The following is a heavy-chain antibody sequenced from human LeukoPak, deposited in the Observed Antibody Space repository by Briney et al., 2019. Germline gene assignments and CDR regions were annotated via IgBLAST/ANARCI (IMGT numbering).Heavy chain of an antibody. Sequence: GESLKISCNGSGYSFTSYCIGWVRQMPRKGLECMGIIYPGDSDTRYSPSFQGQFTISADKSISTAYLQLNSQKASDNAMYYCAIRTGMAVDYWGQGTLVTVSS. CDR3: AIRTGMAVDY. CDR1: GYSFTSYC. V-gene: IGHV5-51*01. CDR2: IYPGDSDT. J-gene: IGHJ4*02. D-gene: IGHD1-14*01.